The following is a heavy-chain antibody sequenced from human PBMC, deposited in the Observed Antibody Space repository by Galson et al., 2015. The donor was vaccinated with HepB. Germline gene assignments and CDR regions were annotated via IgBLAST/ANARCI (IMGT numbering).Heavy chain of an antibody. Sequence: SLRLSCAVSGFTFSSYAMHWVRQAPGKGLEYVSAISSNGVSTYCADSVKGRFTISRDNSKNTRYLQMTSLRAEDTAVYYCVKEGGRYNWNGFDYWGQGTLVTVSS. D-gene: IGHD1-1*01. J-gene: IGHJ4*02. CDR3: VKEGGRYNWNGFDY. CDR2: ISSNGVST. V-gene: IGHV3-64D*06. CDR1: GFTFSSYA.